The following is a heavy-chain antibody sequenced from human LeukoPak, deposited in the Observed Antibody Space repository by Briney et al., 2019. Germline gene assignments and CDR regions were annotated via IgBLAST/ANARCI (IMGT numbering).Heavy chain of an antibody. CDR3: ARPPFRSGWYSDS. Sequence: SQTLSLTCAISGDSVSSNSATWSWIRRSPSXGLEWLGRTYYRSKWYSDYGGFVKIRITINPDNSKNQLSMQLRSVTPADTAVYFGARPPFRSGWYSDSWGQGTLVTVSS. CDR2: TYYRSKWYS. D-gene: IGHD6-19*01. CDR1: GDSVSSNSAT. V-gene: IGHV6-1*01. J-gene: IGHJ4*02.